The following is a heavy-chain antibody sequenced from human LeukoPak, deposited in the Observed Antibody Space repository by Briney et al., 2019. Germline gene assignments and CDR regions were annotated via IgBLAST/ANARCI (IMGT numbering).Heavy chain of an antibody. V-gene: IGHV4-34*01. CDR3: ARGSYFQY. D-gene: IGHD3-16*01. J-gene: IGHJ1*01. CDR1: NGSCLGYY. Sequence: KPSEKLSLTCAGSNGSCLGYYWGWIRQPPGKGRVWIGEIIHGGKTNFHPSLQSRVTISVDTSKKHFSLNLPSVTAADTAVYYCARGSYFQYWDQGTPVIVSS. CDR2: IIHGGKT.